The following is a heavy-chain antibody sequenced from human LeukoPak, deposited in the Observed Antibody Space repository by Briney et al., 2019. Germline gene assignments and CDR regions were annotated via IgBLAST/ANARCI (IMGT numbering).Heavy chain of an antibody. CDR1: GFTFSDYW. CDR2: IWPDGSDK. D-gene: IGHD3-10*01. CDR3: GRWGVNAGLDR. J-gene: IGHJ5*02. V-gene: IGHV3-7*01. Sequence: QSGGSLRLSCAASGFTFSDYWMAWVRQAPGKGLEWVANIWPDGSDKYHVDSVRGRFTISRDNAQSSLNLQMNSLRAEDSGVYYRGRWGVNAGLDRWGQGTLVIVSS.